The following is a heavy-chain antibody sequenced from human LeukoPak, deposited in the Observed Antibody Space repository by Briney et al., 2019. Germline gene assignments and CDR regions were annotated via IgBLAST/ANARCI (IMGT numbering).Heavy chain of an antibody. CDR2: INHSGST. CDR1: GGSFSGYY. J-gene: IGHJ4*02. D-gene: IGHD6-13*01. V-gene: IGHV4-34*01. CDR3: ARKGSSWQGAARTVFDY. Sequence: PSETLSHTCAVYGGSFSGYYWSWIRQPPGKGLEWIGEINHSGSTNYNPSLKSRVTISVDTSKNQFSLKLSSVTAADTAVYYCARKGSSWQGAARTVFDYWGQGTLVTVSS.